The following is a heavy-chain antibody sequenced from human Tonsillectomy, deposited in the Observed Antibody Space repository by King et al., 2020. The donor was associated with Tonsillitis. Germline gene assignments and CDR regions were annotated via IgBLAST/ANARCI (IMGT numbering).Heavy chain of an antibody. V-gene: IGHV3-7*03. CDR3: ASDPGDSSGWYYFDY. CDR2: IKQDGSEK. CDR1: GFIFSTYW. D-gene: IGHD6-19*01. J-gene: IGHJ4*02. Sequence: VQLVESGGGLVQPGGSLRLSCAASGFIFSTYWMSWVRQAPGEGLEWVAYIKQDGSEKYYADSVKGRFTISRDNAKNSLYLQMNSLRAEDTAVYYCASDPGDSSGWYYFDYWGQGTLVTVSS.